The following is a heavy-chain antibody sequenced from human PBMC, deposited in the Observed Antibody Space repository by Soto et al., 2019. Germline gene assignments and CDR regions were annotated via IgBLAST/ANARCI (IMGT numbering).Heavy chain of an antibody. D-gene: IGHD4-17*01. J-gene: IGHJ4*02. CDR3: ARGGYDYGDYVD. V-gene: IGHV4-59*01. CDR1: GGSISSYY. CDR2: IYYSGST. Sequence: QVQLQESGPGLVKPSETLSLTCTVSGGSISSYYWNWIRQPPGKGLEWIGYIYYSGSTNYNPSLKSRVTMSGDTSKHQFSLKLTSVTAADTAVCYCARGGYDYGDYVDWGQGTLVTVSS.